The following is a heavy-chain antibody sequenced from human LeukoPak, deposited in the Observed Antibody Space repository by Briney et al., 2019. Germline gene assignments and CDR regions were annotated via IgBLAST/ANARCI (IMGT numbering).Heavy chain of an antibody. D-gene: IGHD1-7*01. Sequence: GGSLRLSCAASGFTFSSYEMNWVRQAPGKGLEWVSYISSSGGTIYYADSVKGRFTISRDNAKNSLYLQMNSLRAEDTAVYYCARVSITGTSDYWGQGTLVTVSS. V-gene: IGHV3-48*03. CDR1: GFTFSSYE. J-gene: IGHJ4*02. CDR3: ARVSITGTSDY. CDR2: ISSSGGTI.